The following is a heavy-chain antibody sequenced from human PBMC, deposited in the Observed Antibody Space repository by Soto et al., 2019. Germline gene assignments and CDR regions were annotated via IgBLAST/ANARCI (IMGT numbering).Heavy chain of an antibody. V-gene: IGHV3-48*02. CDR2: ISSSSSTI. J-gene: IGHJ6*02. CDR1: GFTFSSYS. Sequence: EVQLVESGGGLVQPGGSLRLSCAASGFTFSSYSMNWVRQAPGKGLEWVSYISSSSSTIYYADSVKGRFTISRDNAKNSLYLQMNSLRDEDTAVYYCARDHSGGYTFKDYYYGMDVWGQGTTVTVSS. D-gene: IGHD1-26*01. CDR3: ARDHSGGYTFKDYYYGMDV.